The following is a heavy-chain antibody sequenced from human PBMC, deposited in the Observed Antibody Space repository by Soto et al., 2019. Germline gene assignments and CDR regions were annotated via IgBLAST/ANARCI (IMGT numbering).Heavy chain of an antibody. V-gene: IGHV4-31*03. CDR2: MHHSGTT. Sequence: SETLSLTCTVSGDSIRNGAYYWGWIRQHPGKDLEWIIYMHHSGTTYYNPSLRSRVTMSLDTSRNQFSLKLNFVTAADTAVYYCARYYFDIGGYSNWFDPWGQGTLVSVSS. D-gene: IGHD3-22*01. CDR3: ARYYFDIGGYSNWFDP. CDR1: GDSIRNGAYY. J-gene: IGHJ5*02.